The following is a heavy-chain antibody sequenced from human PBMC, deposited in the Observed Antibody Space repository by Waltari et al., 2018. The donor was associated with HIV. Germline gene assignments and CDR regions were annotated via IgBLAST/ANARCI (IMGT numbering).Heavy chain of an antibody. CDR2: VNHGGST. D-gene: IGHD5-12*01. CDR1: GGSFNTYS. V-gene: IGHV4-34*02. CDR3: ARGLVDISGYNPGAFDV. Sequence: QVHLQQWGAGLLQSSETLSLTCAVYGGSFNTYSWSWVRQPPGKWLEWLGEVNHGGSTTSNPSLKSRVTISVDTSKNQCSLKLSSVTAADTALYYCARGLVDISGYNPGAFDVWGQGTMVTVSS. J-gene: IGHJ3*01.